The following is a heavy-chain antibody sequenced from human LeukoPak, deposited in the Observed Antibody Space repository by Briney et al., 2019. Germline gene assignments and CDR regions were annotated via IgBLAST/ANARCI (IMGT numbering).Heavy chain of an antibody. J-gene: IGHJ4*02. CDR3: ARNAGYGDYVDFDY. D-gene: IGHD4-17*01. CDR1: GFTFSDYY. Sequence: GGSLRLSCAASGFTFSDYYMSWIRQAPWKGLEWVSYLSSSSSYTNYADSVKGRFTISRDNAKNSLYLQMNSLRAEDTAVYYCARNAGYGDYVDFDYWGQGTLVTVSS. V-gene: IGHV3-11*06. CDR2: LSSSSSYT.